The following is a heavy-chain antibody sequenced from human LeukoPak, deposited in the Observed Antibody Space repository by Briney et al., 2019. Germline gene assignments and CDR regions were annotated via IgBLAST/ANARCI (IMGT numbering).Heavy chain of an antibody. CDR3: ARWTTTYLDY. D-gene: IGHD4-11*01. Sequence: SVKVSCKASGGSFSSYVITWVRQAPGQGLEWMGRIIPVLAVSNFAQKFQGRVTITAEKSTNTAHMELSRLESGDTAVYYCARWTTTYLDYWGQGTLVTVSS. CDR1: GGSFSSYV. CDR2: IIPVLAVS. V-gene: IGHV1-69*04. J-gene: IGHJ4*02.